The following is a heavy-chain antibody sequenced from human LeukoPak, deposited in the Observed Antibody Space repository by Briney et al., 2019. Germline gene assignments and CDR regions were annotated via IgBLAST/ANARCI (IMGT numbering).Heavy chain of an antibody. J-gene: IGHJ4*02. CDR2: ISSSGSTI. V-gene: IGHV3-11*04. D-gene: IGHD3-16*01. Sequence: KTGGSLRLSCAASGFTFSDYYMSWIRQAPGKGLEWVSYISSSGSTIYYADSVKGRFTISRDNAKNSLYLQMNSLRAEDTAVYYCARVFWVSRSPPYFDYWGQGTLVTVSS. CDR1: GFTFSDYY. CDR3: ARVFWVSRSPPYFDY.